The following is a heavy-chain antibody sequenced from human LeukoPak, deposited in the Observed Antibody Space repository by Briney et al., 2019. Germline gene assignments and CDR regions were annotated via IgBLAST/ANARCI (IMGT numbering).Heavy chain of an antibody. J-gene: IGHJ4*02. Sequence: GGSLRLSCAAPGFTFSSYAMSWVRQAPGKGLEWVSAISGSGGSTYYADSVKGRFTISRDNSKNTLHLQMNSLRAEDTAVYYCAKGRFNWNGEFDYWGQGTLVTVSS. CDR1: GFTFSSYA. CDR3: AKGRFNWNGEFDY. CDR2: ISGSGGST. D-gene: IGHD1-1*01. V-gene: IGHV3-23*01.